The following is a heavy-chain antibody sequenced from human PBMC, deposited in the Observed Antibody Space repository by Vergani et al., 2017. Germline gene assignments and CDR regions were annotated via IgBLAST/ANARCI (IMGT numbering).Heavy chain of an antibody. CDR2: INSDGDST. Sequence: VQLVESGGGLVQPGGSLRLSCTASGFTFSNYWMQWVRQAPGKGLMWVSRINSDGDSTSYADSVKGRFTISRDIAKNTLYLQVRSLRLEDTGVYHCVRDRGLCAGGRCYTEAWDYWGQGTTVTVSS. CDR1: GFTFSNYW. J-gene: IGHJ4*02. D-gene: IGHD2-2*02. V-gene: IGHV3-74*01. CDR3: VRDRGLCAGGRCYTEAWDY.